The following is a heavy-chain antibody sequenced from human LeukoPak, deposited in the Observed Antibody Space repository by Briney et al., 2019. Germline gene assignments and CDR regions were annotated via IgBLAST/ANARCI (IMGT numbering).Heavy chain of an antibody. V-gene: IGHV4-34*01. CDR1: GGSFSGYY. D-gene: IGHD6-13*01. Sequence: SETLSLTCAVYGGSFSGYYWSWIRQPPGRGLEWIGEIKHSGSTNYNPSLKSRVTISVDTSKNQFSLKPSSVTAADTAVYYCARESYSSSWYGDYFDYWGQGTLVTVSS. CDR3: ARESYSSSWYGDYFDY. J-gene: IGHJ4*02. CDR2: IKHSGST.